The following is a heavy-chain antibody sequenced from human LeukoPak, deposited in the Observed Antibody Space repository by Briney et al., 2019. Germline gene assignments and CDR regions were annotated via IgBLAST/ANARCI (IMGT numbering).Heavy chain of an antibody. J-gene: IGHJ5*02. CDR2: IYYSGST. D-gene: IGHD2-2*01. CDR3: ARYGSSTSCYSYTHSFDP. Sequence: SETLSLTCTVSGGSISSSSYCWGWIRQPPGKGLEWIGSIYYSGSTYYNPSLKSRVTISVDTSKNQFSLKLSSVTAADTAVDYCARYGSSTSCYSYTHSFDPWGQGTLVTVSS. CDR1: GGSISSSSYC. V-gene: IGHV4-39*07.